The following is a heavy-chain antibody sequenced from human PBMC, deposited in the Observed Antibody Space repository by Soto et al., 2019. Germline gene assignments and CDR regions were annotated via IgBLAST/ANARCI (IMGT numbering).Heavy chain of an antibody. CDR1: GFTFDDYS. V-gene: IGHV3-9*01. D-gene: IGHD4-4*01. J-gene: IGHJ5*02. Sequence: GGSLRLSCSASGFTFDDYSLHWVPQAPGKGLEWVSGISWNSGSIGYADSVKGRFTISRDNAKNSLYLQMNSLRAEDTALYYCAKGNDYSIGGWFDPWGQGTLVTVSS. CDR2: ISWNSGSI. CDR3: AKGNDYSIGGWFDP.